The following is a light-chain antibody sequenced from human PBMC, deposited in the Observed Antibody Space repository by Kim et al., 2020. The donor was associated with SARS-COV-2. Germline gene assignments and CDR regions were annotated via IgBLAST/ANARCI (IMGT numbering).Light chain of an antibody. V-gene: IGKV3-11*01. CDR3: QQRSNWPLS. CDR2: DAS. CDR1: QSVSSS. J-gene: IGKJ4*01. Sequence: FTPGEIPTPACRASQSVSSSLAWYQQNPGQAPRLLTVDASNRATGIPARFSGSGPGTDFTLTISSLEPEDFAVYYGQQRSNWPLSFGGGTKVDI.